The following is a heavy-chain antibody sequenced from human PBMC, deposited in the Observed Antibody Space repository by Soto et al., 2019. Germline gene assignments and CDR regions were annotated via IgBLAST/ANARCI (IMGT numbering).Heavy chain of an antibody. Sequence: SVKVSCKASGGTFSSYTISWVRQAPGQGLEWMGRIIPILGIANYAQKFQGRVTITADKSTSTAYMELSSLRSEDTAVYYCAGQGWGGSFPFDPWGQGTLVTVSS. CDR2: IIPILGIA. CDR1: GGTFSSYT. J-gene: IGHJ5*02. D-gene: IGHD2-15*01. V-gene: IGHV1-69*02. CDR3: AGQGWGGSFPFDP.